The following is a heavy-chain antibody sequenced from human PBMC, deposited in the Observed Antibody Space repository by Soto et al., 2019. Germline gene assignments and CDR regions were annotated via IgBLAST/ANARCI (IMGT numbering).Heavy chain of an antibody. CDR2: IIPIIGTA. CDR3: ALLYCTIGVCYWRVWFDP. D-gene: IGHD2-8*01. J-gene: IGHJ5*02. CDR1: GGTFSSYA. Sequence: QVQLVQSGAEVKKPGSSVKVSCKASGGTFSSYAISWVRQAPGQGLEWMAGIIPIIGTANYAQKFHGRVTILADESPSTAYMELGSLRSEDRAVYYCALLYCTIGVCYWRVWFDPWGQGTLVTVSS. V-gene: IGHV1-69*01.